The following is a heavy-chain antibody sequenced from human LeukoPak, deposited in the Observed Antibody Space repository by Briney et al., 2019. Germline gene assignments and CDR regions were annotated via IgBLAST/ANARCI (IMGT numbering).Heavy chain of an antibody. J-gene: IGHJ4*02. Sequence: GGSLRLSCAASGFTFDDYAMHWVRQAPGKGLEWVSGISWNSGSIGYADSVKGRFTISRDNAKNSLYLQMNSLRAEDTALYYCAKAYYYDSSGMGDYWGQGTLVTVSS. D-gene: IGHD3-22*01. CDR1: GFTFDDYA. CDR3: AKAYYYDSSGMGDY. V-gene: IGHV3-9*01. CDR2: ISWNSGSI.